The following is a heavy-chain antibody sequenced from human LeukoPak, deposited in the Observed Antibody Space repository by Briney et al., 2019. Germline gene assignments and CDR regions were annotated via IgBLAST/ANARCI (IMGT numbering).Heavy chain of an antibody. V-gene: IGHV3-21*01. CDR2: ISSSSSYI. D-gene: IGHD2-2*01. J-gene: IGHJ6*02. CDR3: ARDHPGYCSSTSCNQNGKRYYYYGMDV. CDR1: GFTFSSYS. Sequence: PGGSLRLSCAASGFTFSSYSMNWVRQAPGKGLEWVSSISSSSSYIYYAGSVKGRFTISRDNAKNSLYLQMNSLRAEDTAVYYCARDHPGYCSSTSCNQNGKRYYYYGMDVWGQGTTVTVSS.